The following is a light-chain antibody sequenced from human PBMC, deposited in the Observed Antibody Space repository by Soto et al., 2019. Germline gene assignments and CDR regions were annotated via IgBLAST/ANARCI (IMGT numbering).Light chain of an antibody. CDR2: DTF. Sequence: EIVLTQSPATLSLSPGERATLSCRASQSVSSFLAWYQQKPGQAPRLLIYDTFNRATGIPARFSGSGSGTDFTLTISSLEPEDFAVYYCQQRNNWPSTTFGPGTKVDI. CDR1: QSVSSF. V-gene: IGKV3-11*01. J-gene: IGKJ3*01. CDR3: QQRNNWPSTT.